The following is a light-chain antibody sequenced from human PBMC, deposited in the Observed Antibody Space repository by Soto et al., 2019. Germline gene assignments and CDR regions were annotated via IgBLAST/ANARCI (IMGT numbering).Light chain of an antibody. CDR2: SXX. CDR3: AAWDDSLSGYV. V-gene: IGLV1-44*01. Sequence: QSVLTQPPSASGTPGQRVTISCSGSTSNIGSNTVNWYQQLPGTAPKLLMYSXXQRPSGVPDRFSGSKSGTSASLAISGLQSEDEADYYCAAWDDSLSGYVFGTGTKVTVL. CDR1: TSNIGSNT. J-gene: IGLJ1*01.